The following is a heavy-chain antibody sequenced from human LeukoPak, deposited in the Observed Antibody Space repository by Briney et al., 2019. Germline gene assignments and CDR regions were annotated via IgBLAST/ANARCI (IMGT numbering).Heavy chain of an antibody. Sequence: ASVKVSCKASGYTFTNYGISWVRQAPGQGLEWMGWISAYNGNTNYAQKLQGRVTMTTDTSTSTAYMELRSLRSDDTAVYYCARDGYYRSPCYFDYWGQGTLVTVSS. J-gene: IGHJ4*02. V-gene: IGHV1-18*01. D-gene: IGHD1-26*01. CDR3: ARDGYYRSPCYFDY. CDR1: GYTFTNYG. CDR2: ISAYNGNT.